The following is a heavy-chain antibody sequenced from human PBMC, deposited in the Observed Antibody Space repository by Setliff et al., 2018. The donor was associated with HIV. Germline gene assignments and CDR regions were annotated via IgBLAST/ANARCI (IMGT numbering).Heavy chain of an antibody. CDR3: ARSKISGSNHETYDFDV. D-gene: IGHD1-26*01. CDR2: INHSGST. Sequence: SETLSLTCAVYGGSFSGYDWSWIRQPPGKGLEWIGEINHSGSTNYNPSLKSRVTISVDTSKNQFSLKLTSVTAADTAVYYCARSKISGSNHETYDFDVWGQGTTVTVSS. J-gene: IGHJ6*02. V-gene: IGHV4-34*01. CDR1: GGSFSGYD.